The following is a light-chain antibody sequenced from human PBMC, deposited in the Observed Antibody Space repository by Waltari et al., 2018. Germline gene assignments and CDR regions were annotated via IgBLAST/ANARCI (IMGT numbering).Light chain of an antibody. CDR3: QYYNTYFFT. CDR2: QAP. CDR1: QSINRW. J-gene: IGKJ3*01. V-gene: IGKV1-5*03. Sequence: DIQMTQSPPTLSASVGDRVTITCRASQSINRWMSWYQQKPGKAPKLLNYQAPTLSSGVPWRFGGSGSGAESPLTISRLHPDDFATYYCQYYNTYFFTFGPGTKVDIK.